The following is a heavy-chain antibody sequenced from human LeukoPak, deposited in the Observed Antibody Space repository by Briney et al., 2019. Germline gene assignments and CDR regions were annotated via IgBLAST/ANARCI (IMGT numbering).Heavy chain of an antibody. CDR1: GGSISSYY. J-gene: IGHJ3*02. D-gene: IGHD1-26*01. CDR3: ARHPSGSYFSGADGAFDT. CDR2: IYYSGST. V-gene: IGHV4-59*08. Sequence: SETLSLTCTVSGGSISSYYWSWIRQPPGKGLEWIGYIYYSGSTNYNPSLKSRVTISVDTSKNQFSLKLSSVTAADTAVYYCARHPSGSYFSGADGAFDTWGQGTMVTVSS.